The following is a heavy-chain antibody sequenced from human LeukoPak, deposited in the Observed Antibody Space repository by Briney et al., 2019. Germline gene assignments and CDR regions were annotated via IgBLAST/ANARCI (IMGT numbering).Heavy chain of an antibody. CDR3: AREVNYCTNGVCYSRYGMDV. J-gene: IGHJ6*02. Sequence: ASVKVSCKASGYTFTSYDINWVRQANGQGLEWMGWMNPNSGNTGYAQKFQGRVTMTRNTAISTAYMELSSLRSEDTAVYYCAREVNYCTNGVCYSRYGMDVWGQGTTVTVSS. CDR1: GYTFTSYD. CDR2: MNPNSGNT. D-gene: IGHD2-8*01. V-gene: IGHV1-8*01.